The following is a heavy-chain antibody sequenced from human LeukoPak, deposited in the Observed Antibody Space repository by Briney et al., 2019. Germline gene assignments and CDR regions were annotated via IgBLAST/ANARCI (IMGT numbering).Heavy chain of an antibody. CDR1: GGSISSSSYY. V-gene: IGHV4-39*07. D-gene: IGHD6-19*01. CDR3: ARGTVEHRQYSSDWNDAFDI. Sequence: SETLSLTCTVSGGSISSSSYYWGWIRQPPGKGLEWIGSIYYSGSTYYNPSLKSRVTISVDTSKNQFSLKLSSVTAADTAVYYCARGTVEHRQYSSDWNDAFDIWGQGTMVTVSS. J-gene: IGHJ3*02. CDR2: IYYSGST.